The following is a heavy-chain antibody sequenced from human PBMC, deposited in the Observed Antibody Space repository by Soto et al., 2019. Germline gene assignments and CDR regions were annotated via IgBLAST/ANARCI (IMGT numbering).Heavy chain of an antibody. CDR2: ISGYNGNR. J-gene: IGHJ4*02. CDR1: GYTFTTYG. V-gene: IGHV1-18*01. D-gene: IGHD3-16*01. CDR3: AREVEARGGEYDY. Sequence: QVQLVQSGAEVKKPGASVKVSCKASGYTFTTYGISWMRQAPGQGLEWMGWISGYNGNRNYAQNLQGRVTVTTDTSTSTAYMELRNLRSDGTAVYYCAREVEARGGEYDYWGQGTLVIVSS.